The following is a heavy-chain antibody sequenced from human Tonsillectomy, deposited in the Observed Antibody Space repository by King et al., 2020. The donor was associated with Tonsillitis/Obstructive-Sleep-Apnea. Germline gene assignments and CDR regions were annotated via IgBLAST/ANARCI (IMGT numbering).Heavy chain of an antibody. D-gene: IGHD3-22*01. Sequence: QLVQSGAEVKKPGASVKVSCKASGYTFTNYDINWVRQATGQGLEWMGWMNPNSGNTGYAQKFQGRVTMTRNTSISTAYMELSSLRSEDTAVYYCARDFYYDRSGYFNFDYWGQGTLVTVSS. J-gene: IGHJ4*02. CDR1: GYTFTNYD. CDR3: ARDFYYDRSGYFNFDY. CDR2: MNPNSGNT. V-gene: IGHV1-8*01.